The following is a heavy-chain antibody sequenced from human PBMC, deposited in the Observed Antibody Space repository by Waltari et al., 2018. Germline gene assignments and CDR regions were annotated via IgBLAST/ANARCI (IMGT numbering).Heavy chain of an antibody. CDR1: GGSFRGYY. CDR2: INHNGNI. D-gene: IGHD2-8*02. J-gene: IGHJ6*02. Sequence: QVQLQQWGAGLLQPSETLSLTCAVYGGSFRGYYWGGVRQPPGQGLEWIGEINHNGNINRNPSLRSRVTMLVDTSKSQLSLKINSVTAADTAVYYCVRLEDCTGPGGNCYSGDSFAMDVWGQGTTVTVSS. V-gene: IGHV4-34*02. CDR3: VRLEDCTGPGGNCYSGDSFAMDV.